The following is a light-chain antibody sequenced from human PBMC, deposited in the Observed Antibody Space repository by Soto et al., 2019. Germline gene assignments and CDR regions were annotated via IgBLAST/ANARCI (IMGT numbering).Light chain of an antibody. V-gene: IGKV1-9*01. CDR3: QQVNSYPIT. CDR1: QGISNY. Sequence: DIQLTQSPSFLSASVGDRVTITCRASQGISNYLAWYQQKAGRAPKLLIYAASTLQSGVPSRFSGSGSGTEFTLTISSLQPGTFATYYCQQVNSYPITFGQGTRLEIK. CDR2: AAS. J-gene: IGKJ5*01.